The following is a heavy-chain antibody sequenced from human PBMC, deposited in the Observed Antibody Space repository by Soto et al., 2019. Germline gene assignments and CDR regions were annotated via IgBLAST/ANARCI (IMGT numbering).Heavy chain of an antibody. D-gene: IGHD3-10*01. Sequence: SETLSLTCAVYGGSFSGYYWSWIRQPPGKGLEWIGEINHSGSTNYNPSLKSRVTISVDTSKNQFSLKLSSVTAADTAVYYCARGLSLLWFGERADFDYWGQGTLVTVSS. CDR2: INHSGST. J-gene: IGHJ4*02. CDR3: ARGLSLLWFGERADFDY. CDR1: GGSFSGYY. V-gene: IGHV4-34*01.